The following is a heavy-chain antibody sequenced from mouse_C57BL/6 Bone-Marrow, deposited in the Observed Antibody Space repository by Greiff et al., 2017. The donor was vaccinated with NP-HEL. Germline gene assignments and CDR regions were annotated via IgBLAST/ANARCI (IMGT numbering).Heavy chain of an antibody. CDR2: ISDGGSYT. CDR3: ARKGSGSSHWYFDV. Sequence: DVKLVESGGGLVKPGGSLKLSCAASGFTFSSYAMSWVRQTPEKRLEWVATISDGGSYTYYPDNVKGRFTISRDNAKNNLYLQMSHLKSEDTAMYYCARKGSGSSHWYFDVWGTGTTVTVSS. CDR1: GFTFSSYA. D-gene: IGHD1-1*01. V-gene: IGHV5-4*03. J-gene: IGHJ1*03.